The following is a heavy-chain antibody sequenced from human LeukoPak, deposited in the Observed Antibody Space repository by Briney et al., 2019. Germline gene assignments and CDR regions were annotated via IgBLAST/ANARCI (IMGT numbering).Heavy chain of an antibody. J-gene: IGHJ3*02. CDR3: ARDPPHTWGLGI. D-gene: IGHD3/OR15-3a*01. CDR1: GFTFSSYS. Sequence: GGSLRLSCAASGFTFSSYSMNWVRQAPGKGLEWVSSISSSSSYIYYADSVKGRFTISRDNSKNTLYLQMNSLRAEDTAVYYCARDPPHTWGLGIWGQGTMVTVSS. V-gene: IGHV3-21*04. CDR2: ISSSSSYI.